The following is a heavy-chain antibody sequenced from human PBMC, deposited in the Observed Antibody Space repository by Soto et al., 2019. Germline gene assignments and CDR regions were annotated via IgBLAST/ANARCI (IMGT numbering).Heavy chain of an antibody. Sequence: GASVKVSCKASGYTFTSYAMHWVRQAPGQRLEWMGWINAGNGNTKYSQKFQGRVTITRDTSASTAYMELSSLRSEDTAVYYCARDPYDFWSGYYTHYYYGMDVWGQGTTVTVSS. J-gene: IGHJ6*02. CDR3: ARDPYDFWSGYYTHYYYGMDV. D-gene: IGHD3-3*01. CDR1: GYTFTSYA. V-gene: IGHV1-3*01. CDR2: INAGNGNT.